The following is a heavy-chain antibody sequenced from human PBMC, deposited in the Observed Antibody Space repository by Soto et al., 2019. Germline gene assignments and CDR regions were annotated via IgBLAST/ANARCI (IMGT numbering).Heavy chain of an antibody. Sequence: ASVKVSCKASGYTFTSYYMHWVRQAPGQGLEWMGIINPSGGSTSYAQKFQGRVTMTRDTSTSTVYMELSSLRSEDTAVYYCARVRRVATTPYYYYYGMDVWGQGTTVTVS. J-gene: IGHJ6*02. V-gene: IGHV1-46*01. CDR3: ARVRRVATTPYYYYYGMDV. CDR2: INPSGGST. D-gene: IGHD5-12*01. CDR1: GYTFTSYY.